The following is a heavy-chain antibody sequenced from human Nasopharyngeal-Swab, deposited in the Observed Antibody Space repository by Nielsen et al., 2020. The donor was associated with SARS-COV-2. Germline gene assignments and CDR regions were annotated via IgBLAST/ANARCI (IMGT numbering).Heavy chain of an antibody. CDR3: ARARGAYGDYYYYYTDV. D-gene: IGHD4-17*01. J-gene: IGHJ6*03. CDR2: TYYRSKRYN. V-gene: IGHV6-1*01. Sequence: WIRQSPSRGLEWLGRTYYRSKRYNDYAVSVKSRITINPDTSKNQFSLHLNSVTPEDTAVYYCARARGAYGDYYYYYTDVWGKGTTVTVSS.